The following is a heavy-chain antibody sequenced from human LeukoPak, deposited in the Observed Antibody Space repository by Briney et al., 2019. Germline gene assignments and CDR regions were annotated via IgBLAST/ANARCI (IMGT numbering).Heavy chain of an antibody. J-gene: IGHJ3*02. CDR1: GGSVSGYF. D-gene: IGHD2-15*01. CDR3: ARYHCSGGSCYPHDAFYI. CDR2: IYTSGST. V-gene: IGHV4-4*07. Sequence: PSETLSLTCTVSGGSVSGYFWSWIRQPAGKGLEWIGLIYTSGSTNYTPSLKSRVTMSVDTSKNQFSLRLTSVTAADTALYYCARYHCSGGSCYPHDAFYIWGQGTMVTVSS.